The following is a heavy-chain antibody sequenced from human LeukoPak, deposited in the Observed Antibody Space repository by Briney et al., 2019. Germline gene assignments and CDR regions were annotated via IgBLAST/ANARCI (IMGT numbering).Heavy chain of an antibody. CDR2: INPNSRGT. D-gene: IGHD6-19*01. CDR1: GYTFTPYY. CDR3: ASDVAGNRYADY. V-gene: IGHV1-2*02. J-gene: IGHJ4*02. Sequence: ASVTVSCKASGYTFTPYYMHWVRQAPGQGPEWIGWINPNSRGTNYAQKFQGRVTLTSDTSISTAYMELNGLRYDDTALYYCASDVAGNRYADYWGQGTLVTVSS.